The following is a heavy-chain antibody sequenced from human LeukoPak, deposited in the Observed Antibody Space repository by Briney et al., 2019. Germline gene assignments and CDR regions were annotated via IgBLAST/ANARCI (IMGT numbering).Heavy chain of an antibody. CDR2: IYCSGST. J-gene: IGHJ3*02. Sequence: SETLSLTCTVSGGSISSYYWSWIRQPPGKGLEWIGYIYCSGSTNYNPSLKSRVTISVDTSKNQFSLKLSSVTAADTAVYYCARPTDNYGDYDAFDIWGQGTMVTVSS. D-gene: IGHD4-17*01. CDR1: GGSISSYY. V-gene: IGHV4-59*08. CDR3: ARPTDNYGDYDAFDI.